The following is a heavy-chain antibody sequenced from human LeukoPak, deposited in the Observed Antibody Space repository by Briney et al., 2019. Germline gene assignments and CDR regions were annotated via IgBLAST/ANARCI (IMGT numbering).Heavy chain of an antibody. V-gene: IGHV3-7*03. CDR2: IKQDESEK. D-gene: IGHD6-19*01. CDR1: GFTFSSYW. CDR3: ARSRWLVVPFDC. J-gene: IGHJ4*02. Sequence: GGSLRLSCAASGFTFSSYWMSWVRQAPGKGMEWVANIKQDESEKYYVDSVKARFTISRDNAKNSLYLQMNSLRAEDTAVYYCARSRWLVVPFDCWGQGTLVTVSS.